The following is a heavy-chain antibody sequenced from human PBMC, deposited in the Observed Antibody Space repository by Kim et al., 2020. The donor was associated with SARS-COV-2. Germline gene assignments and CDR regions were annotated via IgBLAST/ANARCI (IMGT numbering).Heavy chain of an antibody. D-gene: IGHD3-10*01. CDR1: GFTFSSYG. Sequence: GGSLRLSCAASGFTFSSYGMHWVRQAPGKGLEWVAVISYDGSNKYYADSVKDRFTISRDNSKNTLYLQMNSLRAEDTAVYYCAKGGFGEWYYYGMDVWGQGTTVTVSS. V-gene: IGHV3-30*18. CDR3: AKGGFGEWYYYGMDV. J-gene: IGHJ6*02. CDR2: ISYDGSNK.